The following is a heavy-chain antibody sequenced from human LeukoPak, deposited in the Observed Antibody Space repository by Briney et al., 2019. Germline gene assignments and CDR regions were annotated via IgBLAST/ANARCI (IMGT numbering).Heavy chain of an antibody. Sequence: ASVKVSCKASVYTFTGYYMHWVRQAPGQGLEWMGWINPNSGGTNYAQKFQGRVTMTRDTSISTAYMELSRLRSDDTAIYYCARERAAADFWSPYYSYWGQGTLVTVSS. D-gene: IGHD3-3*01. CDR2: INPNSGGT. J-gene: IGHJ4*02. CDR1: VYTFTGYY. V-gene: IGHV1-2*02. CDR3: ARERAAADFWSPYYSY.